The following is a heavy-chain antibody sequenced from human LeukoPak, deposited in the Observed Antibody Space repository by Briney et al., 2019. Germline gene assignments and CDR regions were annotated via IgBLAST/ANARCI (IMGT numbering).Heavy chain of an antibody. CDR1: GYSISSGYY. CDR3: ARNLIPEQLVMNF. V-gene: IGHV4-61*01. CDR2: IYYTGST. J-gene: IGHJ4*02. Sequence: SETLSLTRIVSGYSISSGYYWNWIRQPPGKGLEWIGYIYYTGSTNYNPSLKSRVTMSVDTSKNQFSLNLKSVTPEDTAVYYCARNLIPEQLVMNFWGQGTLVTVSS. D-gene: IGHD6-13*01.